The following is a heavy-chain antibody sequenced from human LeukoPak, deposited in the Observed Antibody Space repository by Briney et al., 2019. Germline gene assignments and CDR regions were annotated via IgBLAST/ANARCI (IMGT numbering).Heavy chain of an antibody. V-gene: IGHV3-7*01. Sequence: GGSLRLSCAASGFTFSSYWMSWVRHAPGKGLEWVANIKQDGSEKYYVDSVKGRFTISRDNAKNSLYLQMNSLRAEDTAVYYCAREGRLAVAGHFDYWGQGTLLTVSS. D-gene: IGHD6-19*01. CDR1: GFTFSSYW. J-gene: IGHJ4*02. CDR2: IKQDGSEK. CDR3: AREGRLAVAGHFDY.